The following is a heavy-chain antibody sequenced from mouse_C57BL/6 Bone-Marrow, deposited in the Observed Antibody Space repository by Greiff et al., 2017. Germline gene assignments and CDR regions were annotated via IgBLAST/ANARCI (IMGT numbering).Heavy chain of an antibody. V-gene: IGHV5-4*03. CDR2: ISDGGSYT. CDR3: ARHYSTIFDY. CDR1: GFTFSSYA. Sequence: EVKLVESGGGLVKPGGSLKLSCAASGFTFSSYAMSWVRQTPEKRLEWVATISDGGSYTYYPDNVKGRFTISRDNAKNNLYLQMSHLKSEDTAMYYCARHYSTIFDYWGQGTTLTGSS. J-gene: IGHJ2*01. D-gene: IGHD2-5*01.